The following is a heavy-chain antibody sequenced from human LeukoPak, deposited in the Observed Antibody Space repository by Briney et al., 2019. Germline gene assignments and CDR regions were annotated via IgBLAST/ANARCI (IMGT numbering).Heavy chain of an antibody. J-gene: IGHJ4*02. Sequence: GGSLRLSGAASGFTFSSYSMNWVRQAPGKGLEWVSSISSSSSYIYYADSVKGRFTISRDNAKNSLYLQMNSLRAEDTAVYYCARDYYGSGSYPFDYWGQGTLVTVSS. CDR1: GFTFSSYS. CDR2: ISSSSSYI. V-gene: IGHV3-21*01. D-gene: IGHD3-10*01. CDR3: ARDYYGSGSYPFDY.